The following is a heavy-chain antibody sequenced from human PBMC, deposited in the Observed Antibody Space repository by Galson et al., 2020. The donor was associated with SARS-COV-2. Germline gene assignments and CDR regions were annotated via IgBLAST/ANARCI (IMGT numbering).Heavy chain of an antibody. CDR2: IYHSGST. J-gene: IGHJ2*01. Sequence: SETLSLTCTVSGYSISSGYYWGWIRQPPGKGLEWIGSIYHSGSTYYNPSLKSRVTISVDTSKNQFSLKLSSVTAADTAVYYCARDRGLRVRGVIPDLWGRGTLVTVSS. D-gene: IGHD3-10*01. CDR1: GYSISSGYY. V-gene: IGHV4-38-2*02. CDR3: ARDRGLRVRGVIPDL.